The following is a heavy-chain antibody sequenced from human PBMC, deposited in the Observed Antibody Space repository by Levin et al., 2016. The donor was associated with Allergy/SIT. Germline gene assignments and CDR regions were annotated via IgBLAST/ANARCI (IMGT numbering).Heavy chain of an antibody. CDR2: IIPIFGTA. CDR1: GGTFSSYA. J-gene: IGHJ6*02. V-gene: IGHV1-69*13. Sequence: SVKVSCKASGGTFSSYAISWVRQAPGQGLEWMGGIIPIFGTANYAQKFQGRVTITADESTSTAYMELSSLRSEDTAVYYCARVKDYYYGMDVWGQGTTVTVSS. CDR3: ARVKDYYYGMDV.